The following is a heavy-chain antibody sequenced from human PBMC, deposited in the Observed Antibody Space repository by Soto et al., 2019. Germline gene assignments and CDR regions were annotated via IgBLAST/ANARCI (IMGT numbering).Heavy chain of an antibody. CDR2: IVVGSGNT. V-gene: IGHV1-58*02. J-gene: IGHJ6*03. D-gene: IGHD5-12*01. CDR1: GFTFTSSA. Sequence: AASVKVSCKASGFTFTSSAMQWVRQARGQRLEWIGWIVVGSGNTNYAQKFQERVTITRDMSTSTAYMELSSLRSEDTAVYYCARGGYDPDYYYYYYMDVWGKGTTVTVSS. CDR3: ARGGYDPDYYYYYYMDV.